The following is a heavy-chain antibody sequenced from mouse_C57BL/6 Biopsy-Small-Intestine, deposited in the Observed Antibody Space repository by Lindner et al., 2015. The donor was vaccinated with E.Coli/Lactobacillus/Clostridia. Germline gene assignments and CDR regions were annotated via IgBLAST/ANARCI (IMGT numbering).Heavy chain of an antibody. D-gene: IGHD1-1*01. Sequence: SVKVSCKVSGNTVSELAVHWVRQAPGKGLELMGSFDPEGAETVYIQKFQGRLTMTADTSTDTAYMELSSLRSDDTAIYYCVYYGMDVWGQGTTVTVSS. CDR3: VYYGMDV. V-gene: IGHV1-15*01. CDR1: GNTVSELA. CDR2: FDPEGAET. J-gene: IGHJ1*01.